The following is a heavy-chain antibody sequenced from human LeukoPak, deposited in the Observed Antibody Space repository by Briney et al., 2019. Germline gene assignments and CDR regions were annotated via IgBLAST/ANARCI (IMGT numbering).Heavy chain of an antibody. CDR3: ARGPSSSWPLVRRYYFDY. J-gene: IGHJ4*02. Sequence: SETLSLICTVSGGSISSSNYYWGWIRQPPGKGLEWIGSIYYSGSTYYNPSLKSRVTISVDTSKRQFSLKLNSVTAADTAVYYCARGPSSSWPLVRRYYFDYWGQGTLVTVSS. CDR1: GGSISSSNYY. D-gene: IGHD6-13*01. CDR2: IYYSGST. V-gene: IGHV4-39*01.